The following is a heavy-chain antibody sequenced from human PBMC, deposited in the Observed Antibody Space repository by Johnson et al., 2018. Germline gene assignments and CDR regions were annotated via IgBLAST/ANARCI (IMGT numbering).Heavy chain of an antibody. D-gene: IGHD1-26*01. CDR3: ARDRGVGAPEYFQH. V-gene: IGHV1-69*01. J-gene: IGHJ1*01. Sequence: QEQLVESGAEVKKPGSSVKVCCKASGGTFSSYAISWVRQAPGQGLEWLGGIIPIFGTANYAQKFQGRVTITADESTSTAYMELSSLRSEDTAVYYCARDRGVGAPEYFQHWGQGTLVTVSS. CDR2: IIPIFGTA. CDR1: GGTFSSYA.